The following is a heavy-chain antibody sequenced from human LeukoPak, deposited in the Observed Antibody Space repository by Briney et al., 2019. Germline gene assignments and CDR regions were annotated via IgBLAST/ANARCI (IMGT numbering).Heavy chain of an antibody. CDR1: GFTMNRYD. CDR3: ARDVVAPGTARNYYYMDV. Sequence: GGSLRLSCAASGFTMNRYDMIWVRQAPGTGLQWISSISSAFTGNYIYYADSVQGQFTISRDNPKNSLYLQMNSLRAEDTAMYDCARDVVAPGTARNYYYMDVWGKGTTVTVSS. CDR2: ISSAFTGNYI. J-gene: IGHJ6*03. D-gene: IGHD6-13*01. V-gene: IGHV3-21*04.